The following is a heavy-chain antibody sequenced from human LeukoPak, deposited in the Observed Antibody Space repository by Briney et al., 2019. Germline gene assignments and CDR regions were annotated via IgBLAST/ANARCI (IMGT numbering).Heavy chain of an antibody. CDR1: GFTFSRYW. Sequence: PGGSLRLSCAASGFTFSRYWMHWVRQAPGKGLVWVSTINSNGSSTSYADSVKGRFTISRDNAKNTLYLQMNSLRAEDMAVYYCARLYCRGGSCYSGDAFDIWGQGTMVTVSS. D-gene: IGHD2-15*01. J-gene: IGHJ3*02. V-gene: IGHV3-74*01. CDR3: ARLYCRGGSCYSGDAFDI. CDR2: INSNGSST.